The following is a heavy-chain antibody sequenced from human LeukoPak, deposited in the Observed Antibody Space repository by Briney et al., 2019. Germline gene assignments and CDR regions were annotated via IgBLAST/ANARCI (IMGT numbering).Heavy chain of an antibody. J-gene: IGHJ6*02. CDR1: GPSISHFY. V-gene: IGHV4-59*01. D-gene: IGHD4/OR15-4a*01. CDR2: IYYSGTT. CDR3: AREDPRTKVPEGMDV. Sequence: SQTLSPVYTLAGPSISHFYWRWVRLPAREGMEWLGYIYYSGTTNYNPSLKSRVTISVDTSKNQFSLKLNSVTAADTAVYYCAREDPRTKVPEGMDVWGQGTTVTVSS.